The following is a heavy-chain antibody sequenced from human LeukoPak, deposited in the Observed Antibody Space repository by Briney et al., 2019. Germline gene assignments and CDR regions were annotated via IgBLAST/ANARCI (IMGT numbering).Heavy chain of an antibody. CDR1: GGSVSSGSYY. CDR2: IYYSGST. CDR3: ARLRITMIVVVIPNAFDI. D-gene: IGHD3-22*01. J-gene: IGHJ3*02. Sequence: SETLSLTCTVSGGSVSSGSYYWSWIRQPPGKGLEWIGYIYYSGSTNYYPSLKSRVTISVDTSKNQFSLKLSSVTAADTAVYYCARLRITMIVVVIPNAFDIWGQGTMVTVSS. V-gene: IGHV4-61*01.